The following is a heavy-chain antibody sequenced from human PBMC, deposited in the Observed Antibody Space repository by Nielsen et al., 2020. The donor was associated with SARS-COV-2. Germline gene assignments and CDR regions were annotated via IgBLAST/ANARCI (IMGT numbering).Heavy chain of an antibody. D-gene: IGHD6-6*01. CDR3: AKDIGYSSSENFDY. Sequence: SLKISCAASGFTFDDYAMHWVRQAPGKGLERVSGISWNSGSIGYADSVKGRFTISRDNAKNSLYLQMNSLRAEDTALYYCAKDIGYSSSENFDYWGQGTLVTVSS. CDR2: ISWNSGSI. J-gene: IGHJ4*02. V-gene: IGHV3-9*01. CDR1: GFTFDDYA.